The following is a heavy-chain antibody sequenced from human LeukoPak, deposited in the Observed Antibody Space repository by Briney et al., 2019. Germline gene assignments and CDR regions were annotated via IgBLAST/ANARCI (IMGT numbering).Heavy chain of an antibody. J-gene: IGHJ4*02. V-gene: IGHV3-30*02. D-gene: IGHD3-9*01. Sequence: GGSLRLSCAASGFTFSSYGMHWVRQAPGKGLEWVAFIRYDGSNKYYADSVKGRFTISRDNSKNTLYLQMNSLRAEDTAVYYCAKDVLRYFDWLSPSHCWGQGTLVTVSS. CDR1: GFTFSSYG. CDR3: AKDVLRYFDWLSPSHC. CDR2: IRYDGSNK.